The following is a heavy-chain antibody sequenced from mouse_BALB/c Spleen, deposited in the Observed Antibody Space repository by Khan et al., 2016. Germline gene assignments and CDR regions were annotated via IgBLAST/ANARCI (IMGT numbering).Heavy chain of an antibody. CDR1: GYTFTSYG. CDR2: INPYNDGT. V-gene: IGHV1S136*01. CDR3: ASYDYAMDY. D-gene: IGHD2-12*01. J-gene: IGHJ4*01. Sequence: IQLVQSGPELVKPGASVKMSCKASGYTFTSYGMHWVKQKPGQGLEWIGYINPYNDGTKYSEKFKGKATLTSDKSSSIAYMELSSLTSEDASVYYWASYDYAMDYWGQGTSVTVSS.